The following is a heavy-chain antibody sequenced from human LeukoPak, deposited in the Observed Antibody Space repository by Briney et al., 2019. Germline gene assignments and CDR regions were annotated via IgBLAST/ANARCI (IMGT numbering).Heavy chain of an antibody. CDR1: GFTFSSYA. CDR2: ISGSGGST. J-gene: IGHJ2*01. CDR3: AKSGDRYWYFDL. V-gene: IGHV3-23*01. D-gene: IGHD4-17*01. Sequence: GGSLRLSCAASGFTFSSYAMSRVRQAPGKGLEWVSAISGSGGSTYYADSVKGRFTISRDNSKNTLYLQMNSLRAEDTAVYYCAKSGDRYWYFDLWGRGTLVTVSS.